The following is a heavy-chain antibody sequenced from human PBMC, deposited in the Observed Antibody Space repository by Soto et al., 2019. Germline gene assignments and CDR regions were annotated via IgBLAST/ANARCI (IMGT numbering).Heavy chain of an antibody. CDR1: GFTFSSYA. D-gene: IGHD3-3*01. CDR3: ARDGRFTRFDY. Sequence: PGGSLRLSCAASGFTFSSYAMHWVRQAPGKGLEWVAVISYDGSNKYYADSVKGRFTISRDNSKNTLYLQMNSLRAEDTAVYYCARDGRFTRFDYWGQGTLVTSPQ. CDR2: ISYDGSNK. V-gene: IGHV3-30-3*01. J-gene: IGHJ4*02.